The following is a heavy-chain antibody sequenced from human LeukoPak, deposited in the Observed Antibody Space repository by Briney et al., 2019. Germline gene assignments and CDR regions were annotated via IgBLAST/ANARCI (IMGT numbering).Heavy chain of an antibody. CDR1: GYTFTSSY. CDR2: INPSGGST. V-gene: IGHV1-46*01. D-gene: IGHD3-10*01. Sequence: GASVKVSCKASGYTFTSSYMHWVRQAPGQGLEWMGIINPSGGSTSYAQKFQGRVTMTRDTSTSTVYMELSSLRSEDTAVYYCASYLWFGEFSYWGQGTLVTVSS. J-gene: IGHJ4*02. CDR3: ASYLWFGEFSY.